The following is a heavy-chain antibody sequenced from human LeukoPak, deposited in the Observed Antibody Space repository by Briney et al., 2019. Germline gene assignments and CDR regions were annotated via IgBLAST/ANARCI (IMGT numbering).Heavy chain of an antibody. CDR2: ISSSSYM. D-gene: IGHD3-3*01. J-gene: IGHJ6*03. V-gene: IGHV3-21*01. CDR1: GFTFSSYS. CDR3: ARDPAIFGVVPPYYYYMDV. Sequence: GGSLRLSCAASGFTFSSYSMNWVRQAPGKGLEWVSSISSSSYMYYADSVKGRFTISRDNAKNSLYLQMNSLRAEDSAVYYCARDPAIFGVVPPYYYYMDVWGKGTTVTVSS.